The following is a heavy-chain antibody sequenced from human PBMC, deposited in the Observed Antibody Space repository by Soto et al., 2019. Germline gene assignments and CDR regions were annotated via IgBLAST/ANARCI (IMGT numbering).Heavy chain of an antibody. J-gene: IGHJ2*01. CDR1: GGSLNTDSSY. Sequence: PSETLSLTCTVSGGSLNTDSSYWTWVRQPPGGGLEYLGYVYYTGVTNYNPSLKSRVTISLDMSKSQFFLTLSSVTPADTATYYCARLLDSSWYFDLWGRGTLVTVSS. CDR3: ARLLDSSWYFDL. D-gene: IGHD6-13*01. CDR2: VYYTGVT. V-gene: IGHV4-61*01.